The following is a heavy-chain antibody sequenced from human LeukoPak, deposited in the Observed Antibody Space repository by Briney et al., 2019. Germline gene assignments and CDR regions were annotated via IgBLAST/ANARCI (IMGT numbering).Heavy chain of an antibody. CDR3: ARENRRVKGAFDI. CDR1: GFTFSSYS. Sequence: GGSLRLSCAASGFTFSSYSMNWVRQAPGKGLEWVSYISSSSSTIYYADSVKGRFTISRDNSKNTLYLQMNSLRAEDTAVYYCARENRRVKGAFDIWGQGTMVTVSS. D-gene: IGHD2/OR15-2a*01. J-gene: IGHJ3*02. V-gene: IGHV3-48*01. CDR2: ISSSSSTI.